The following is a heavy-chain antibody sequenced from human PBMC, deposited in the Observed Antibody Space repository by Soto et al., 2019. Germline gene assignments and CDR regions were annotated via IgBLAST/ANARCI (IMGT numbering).Heavy chain of an antibody. J-gene: IGHJ4*02. D-gene: IGHD6-13*01. CDR2: IYYSGST. CDR1: GGSISSYY. V-gene: IGHV4-59*08. Sequence: SETLSLTCTVSGGSISSYYWSWIRQPPGKGLEWIGYIYYSGSTNYNPSLKSRVTISVDTSKNQFSLKVNSVTAADTAVFYCARQEYITTWYLNYWGQGTLVTVSS. CDR3: ARQEYITTWYLNY.